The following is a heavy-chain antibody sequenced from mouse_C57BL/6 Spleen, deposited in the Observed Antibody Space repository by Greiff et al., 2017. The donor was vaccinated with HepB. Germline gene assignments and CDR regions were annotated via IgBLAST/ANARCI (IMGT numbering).Heavy chain of an antibody. Sequence: QVHVKQPGAELVKPGASVKMSCKASGYTFTSYWITWVKQRPGQGLEWIGDIYPGSGSTNYNEKFKSKATLTVDTSSSTAYMQLSSLTSEDSAVYYCARRGSNFDYWGQGTTLTVSS. CDR1: GYTFTSYW. V-gene: IGHV1-55*01. CDR2: IYPGSGST. J-gene: IGHJ2*01. CDR3: ARRGSNFDY. D-gene: IGHD1-1*01.